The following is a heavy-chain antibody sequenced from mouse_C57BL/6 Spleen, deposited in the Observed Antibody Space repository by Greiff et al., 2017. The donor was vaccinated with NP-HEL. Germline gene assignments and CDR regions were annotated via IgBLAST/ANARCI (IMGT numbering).Heavy chain of an antibody. D-gene: IGHD2-5*01. Sequence: EVMLVESGGGLVQSGRSLRLSCATSGFTFSDFYMEWVRQAPGKGLEWIAASRNKANDYTTEYSASVKGRFIVSRDTSQSILYLQMNALRAEDTAIYYCARDPLYSNYLAWFAYWGQGTLVTVSA. V-gene: IGHV7-1*01. CDR3: ARDPLYSNYLAWFAY. J-gene: IGHJ3*01. CDR1: GFTFSDFY. CDR2: SRNKANDYTT.